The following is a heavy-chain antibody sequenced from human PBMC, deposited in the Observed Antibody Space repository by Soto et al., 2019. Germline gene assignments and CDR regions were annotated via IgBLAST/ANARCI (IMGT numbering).Heavy chain of an antibody. J-gene: IGHJ6*02. Sequence: SETLSLTCAVYGGSFSGYYWSWIRQPPGKGLEWIGEINHSGSTNYNPSLKSRVTISVDTSKNQFSLKLSSVTAADTAVYYCVTVDFDYYYGMDVWGQGTTVNVSS. V-gene: IGHV4-34*01. CDR2: INHSGST. CDR1: GGSFSGYY. CDR3: VTVDFDYYYGMDV.